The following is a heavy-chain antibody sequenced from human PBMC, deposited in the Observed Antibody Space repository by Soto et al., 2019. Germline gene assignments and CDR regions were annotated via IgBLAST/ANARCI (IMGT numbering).Heavy chain of an antibody. CDR1: GFTFSTYA. D-gene: IGHD6-13*01. V-gene: IGHV3-64D*06. J-gene: IGHJ4*02. CDR2: INSNGGST. Sequence: PGGSLRLSCSASGFTFSTYAMHWVRQAPGKGLEYVSAINSNGGSTYYADSVKGRFTISRDNSKNTLFLQMSSLRAEDTAVYFCRGVATTGTLLDYWGQGALVTVSS. CDR3: RGVATTGTLLDY.